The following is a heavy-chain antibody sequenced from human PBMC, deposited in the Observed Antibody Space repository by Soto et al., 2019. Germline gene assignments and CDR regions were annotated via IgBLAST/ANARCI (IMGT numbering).Heavy chain of an antibody. V-gene: IGHV3-74*01. D-gene: IGHD2-15*01. CDR1: GFTFDTYW. Sequence: PGGSLRLSCAASGFTFDTYWMNWVRQAPGKGPERLSGINSDGTISSYADSVKGRFTISRDNARNTLSLQMNSLRADDTAVYYCARLSGVHSAFFSYGMDAWGQGTTVTVSS. J-gene: IGHJ6*02. CDR2: INSDGTIS. CDR3: ARLSGVHSAFFSYGMDA.